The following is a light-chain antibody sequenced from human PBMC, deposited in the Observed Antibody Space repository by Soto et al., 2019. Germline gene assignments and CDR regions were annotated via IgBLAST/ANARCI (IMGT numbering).Light chain of an antibody. CDR2: GAF. Sequence: EVVLTQSPGTLSLSPGERANLSCRASQSVTDSSVAWYQQKPGQAPRLLLSGAFNVAAGIPDRFSGSGSGTDFTLTISELQPEDFAVYYCQHYGSSSYTFGQGTKVEIK. CDR1: QSVTDSS. CDR3: QHYGSSSYT. J-gene: IGKJ2*01. V-gene: IGKV3-20*01.